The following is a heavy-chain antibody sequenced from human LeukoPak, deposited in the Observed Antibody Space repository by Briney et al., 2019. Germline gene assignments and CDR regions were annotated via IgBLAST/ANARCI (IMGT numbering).Heavy chain of an antibody. J-gene: IGHJ4*02. CDR2: IYYSGST. CDR3: ARGRDLDCSSTSCSMFDY. D-gene: IGHD2-2*01. V-gene: IGHV4-39*01. CDR1: GGSISSSSYY. Sequence: PSETLSLTCTVSGGSISSSSYYWGWLRQPPGKGLEWIGRIYYSGSTYYNPSLKSRVTISVDTSKNQFSLKLSSVTAADTAVYYCARGRDLDCSSTSCSMFDYWGQGTLVTVSS.